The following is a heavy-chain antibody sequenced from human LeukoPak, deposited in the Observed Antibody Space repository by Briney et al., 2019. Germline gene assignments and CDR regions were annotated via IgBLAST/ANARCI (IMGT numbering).Heavy chain of an antibody. V-gene: IGHV4-59*01. CDR3: ARDRGGSGRFDP. CDR2: IDYNGGT. J-gene: IGHJ5*02. D-gene: IGHD3-10*01. Sequence: SETLSLTCTVSGGPISSSFWSWIRQPPGKGLEWIAYIDYNGGTKYSASLKSRVTISLDTSKNQVSLKLTSVTATDTAVYFCARDRGGSGRFDPWGQGTLVTVSS. CDR1: GGPISSSF.